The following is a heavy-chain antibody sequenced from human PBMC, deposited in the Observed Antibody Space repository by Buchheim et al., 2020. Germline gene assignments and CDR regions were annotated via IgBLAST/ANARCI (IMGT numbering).Heavy chain of an antibody. CDR3: AKGFVDIVVVVAAVPGYYGMDV. CDR2: ISYDGSNK. D-gene: IGHD2-15*01. V-gene: IGHV3-30*18. CDR1: GFTFSSYG. Sequence: QVQLVESGGGVVQPGRSLRLSCAASGFTFSSYGMHWVRQAPGKGLEWVAVISYDGSNKYYADSVKGRFTISRDNSKNTLYLQMTSLRAEDTAVYYCAKGFVDIVVVVAAVPGYYGMDVWGQGTT. J-gene: IGHJ6*02.